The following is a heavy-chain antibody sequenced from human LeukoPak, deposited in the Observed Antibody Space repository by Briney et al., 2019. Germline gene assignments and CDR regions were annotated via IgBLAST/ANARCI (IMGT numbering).Heavy chain of an antibody. CDR3: AREDYYDSSDYFDY. V-gene: IGHV1-69*05. Sequence: ASVKVSCKASGGTFSSYAISWVRQAPGQGLEWMGRIIPIFGTANYAQKFQGRVTITTDESTSTAYMELSSLRSEDTAVYYCAREDYYDSSDYFDYWGQGTLVTVSS. J-gene: IGHJ4*02. CDR1: GGTFSSYA. D-gene: IGHD3-22*01. CDR2: IIPIFGTA.